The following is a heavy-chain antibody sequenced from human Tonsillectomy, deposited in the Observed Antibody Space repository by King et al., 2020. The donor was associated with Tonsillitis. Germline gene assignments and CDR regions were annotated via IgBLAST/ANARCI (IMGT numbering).Heavy chain of an antibody. CDR3: AKDINYYNWNSGYFDY. Sequence: VPLVASGGGLVPPGRSLRLSCVASGFPFAASALPWGRPAPGPGLAWVSGIRWTRGSIGSADSVKGRFTLSRDNARNSLYLQMTSLRAEDTAFYYCAKDINYYNWNSGYFDYWGQGTLITVSS. CDR2: IRWTRGSI. CDR1: GFPFAASA. V-gene: IGHV3-9*01. D-gene: IGHD1-7*01. J-gene: IGHJ4*02.